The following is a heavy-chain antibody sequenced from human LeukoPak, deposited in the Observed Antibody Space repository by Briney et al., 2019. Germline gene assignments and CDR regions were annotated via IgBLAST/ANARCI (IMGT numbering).Heavy chain of an antibody. D-gene: IGHD4-11*01. CDR3: ARDPAGLQYYYYYMDV. V-gene: IGHV4-61*02. Sequence: SVTLSLTCTVSGGSISSGSYYWSWIRQPAGKGLEWIGRIYTSGSTNYNPSLKSRVTISVDTSKNQFSLKLSSVTAADTAVYYCARDPAGLQYYYYYMDVWGKGTTVTVSS. J-gene: IGHJ6*03. CDR2: IYTSGST. CDR1: GGSISSGSYY.